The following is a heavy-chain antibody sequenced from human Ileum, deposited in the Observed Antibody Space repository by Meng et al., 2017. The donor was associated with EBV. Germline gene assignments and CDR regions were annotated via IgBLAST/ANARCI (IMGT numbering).Heavy chain of an antibody. Sequence: VQVEQSGAEVKKPGASVKVSCKASGCTFRNSAISWVRQAPGQGLEWMGGIIPMCGAPDYAQRFQDRFTITADESTSTVYMELNSLRAEDTAVYYCARESGRGYSSDYWGQGTLVTVSS. V-gene: IGHV1-69*01. J-gene: IGHJ4*02. CDR2: IIPMCGAP. CDR3: ARESGRGYSSDY. CDR1: GCTFRNSA. D-gene: IGHD5-18*01.